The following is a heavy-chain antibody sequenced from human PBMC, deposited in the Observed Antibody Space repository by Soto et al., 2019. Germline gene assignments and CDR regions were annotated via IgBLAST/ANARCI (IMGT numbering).Heavy chain of an antibody. Sequence: PSETLSLTCTVSGDSIGKSKYYWGWIRQPPGKGLKWIGSVFYNGNTYHNPSLKSRVTMSVDTSNNQFSLRMSSVTAADTSVYYCAKHPYNPLLRPFWHFDLGGRGTLVTVSS. CDR2: VFYNGNT. J-gene: IGHJ2*01. CDR1: GDSIGKSKYY. V-gene: IGHV4-39*01. CDR3: AKHPYNPLLRPFWHFDL. D-gene: IGHD3-16*01.